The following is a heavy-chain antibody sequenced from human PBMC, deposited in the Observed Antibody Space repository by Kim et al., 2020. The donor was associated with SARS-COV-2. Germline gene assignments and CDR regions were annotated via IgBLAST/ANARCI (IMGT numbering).Heavy chain of an antibody. Sequence: GGSLRLSCAASGFTFRVYDMNWVRQAPGKGLEWVSATGTTGDTYYAVSVRDRFTVSRDDAKNYFYLQLNSLTAGDTAVYFCARSEAASRFRLGAWGQWTT. V-gene: IGHV3-13*04. CDR3: ARSEAASRFRLGA. CDR2: TGTTGDT. CDR1: GFTFRVYD. D-gene: IGHD6-13*01. J-gene: IGHJ6*02.